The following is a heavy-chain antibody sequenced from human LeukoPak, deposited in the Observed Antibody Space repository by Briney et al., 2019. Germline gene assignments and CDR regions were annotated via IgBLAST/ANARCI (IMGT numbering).Heavy chain of an antibody. CDR3: ARDYPDYADAFDI. Sequence: SETLSLTCTVSGGSISPYYWSWIRQPPGMGLEWIGYISYSGSTNYNPSLKSRVTILVDTSKNQFSLKLSSVTAADTAVYYCARDYPDYADAFDIWGQGTMVTVS. D-gene: IGHD4-17*01. CDR2: ISYSGST. J-gene: IGHJ3*02. CDR1: GGSISPYY. V-gene: IGHV4-59*01.